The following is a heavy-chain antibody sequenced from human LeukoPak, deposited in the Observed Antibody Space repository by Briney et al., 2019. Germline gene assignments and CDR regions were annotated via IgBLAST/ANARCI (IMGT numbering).Heavy chain of an antibody. V-gene: IGHV4-59*11. Sequence: PSETLSLTCTVSGGSMTTHHWNWIRQTPGKGLEWIGYEFDSGRTKENPSLKSRVTLSADASKNQLSLRLSSVTAADTAVYYCTTIKRGNIFGYFDFWGQGILVTVSS. CDR2: EFDSGRT. CDR1: GGSMTTHH. D-gene: IGHD5-18*01. J-gene: IGHJ4*02. CDR3: TTIKRGNIFGYFDF.